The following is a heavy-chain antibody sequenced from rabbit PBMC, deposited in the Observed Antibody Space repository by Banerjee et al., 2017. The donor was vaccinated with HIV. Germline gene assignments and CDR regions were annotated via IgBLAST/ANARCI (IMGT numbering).Heavy chain of an antibody. CDR3: ARDYAGYIGYGYYFNL. CDR1: GFSFSNKCV. V-gene: IGHV1S43*01. CDR2: INTSSGIT. D-gene: IGHD7-1*01. Sequence: QEQLEESGGDLVKPEGSLTLTCTASGFSFSNKCVMCWFCQAPGKGLELIGCINTSSGITWYASWVNGRFTISRSTSLSTVDLKMTGLTVADTATYFCARDYAGYIGYGYYFNLWGPGTLVTVS. J-gene: IGHJ4*01.